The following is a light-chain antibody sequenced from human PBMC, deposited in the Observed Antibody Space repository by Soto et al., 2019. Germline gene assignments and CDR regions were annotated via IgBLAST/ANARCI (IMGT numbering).Light chain of an antibody. CDR3: QVWDSSSDHPGV. CDR1: NIGSKS. V-gene: IGLV3-21*02. Sequence: SYELTQPPSVSVAPGQTASITCWGNNIGSKSVHWYQQKPGQAPVLVVYDDSDRPSGIPERFSGSNSGNTATLTISRVEAGDEADYYCQVWDSSSDHPGVFGGGTKLTVL. J-gene: IGLJ3*02. CDR2: DDS.